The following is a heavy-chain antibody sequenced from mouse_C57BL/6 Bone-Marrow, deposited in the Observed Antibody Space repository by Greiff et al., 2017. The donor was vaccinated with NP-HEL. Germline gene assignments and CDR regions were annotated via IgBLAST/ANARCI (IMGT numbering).Heavy chain of an antibody. D-gene: IGHD1-1*01. Sequence: VKLQQSGPGLVQPSQSLSITCTVSGFSLTSYGVHWVRQSPGKGLEWLGVIWSGGSTDYNAAFISRLSISKDNSKSQVFFKMNSLQADDTAIYYCARNRAYYYGSSGYFDVWGTGTTVTVSS. CDR1: GFSLTSYG. CDR2: IWSGGST. J-gene: IGHJ1*03. V-gene: IGHV2-2*01. CDR3: ARNRAYYYGSSGYFDV.